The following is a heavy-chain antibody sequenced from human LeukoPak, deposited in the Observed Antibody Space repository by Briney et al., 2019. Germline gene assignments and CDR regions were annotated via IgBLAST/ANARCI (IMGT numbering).Heavy chain of an antibody. J-gene: IGHJ5*02. D-gene: IGHD2-2*01. CDR2: IIPIFGTA. CDR1: GGTFSSYA. CDR3: AREHCSSTSCYQVYNWFDP. V-gene: IGHV1-69*05. Sequence: SVKVSSKASGGTFSSYAISWVRQAPGQGLKWMGGIIPIFGTANYAQKFQGRVTVTTDESTSTAYMELSSLRSEDTAVYYCAREHCSSTSCYQVYNWFDPWGQGTLVTVSS.